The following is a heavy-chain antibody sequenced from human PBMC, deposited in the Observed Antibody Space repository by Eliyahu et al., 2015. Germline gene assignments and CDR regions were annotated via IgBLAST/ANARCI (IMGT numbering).Heavy chain of an antibody. J-gene: IGHJ6*02. CDR3: ARTSHPYYYYGLDL. Sequence: QVTLKESGPVLVKPTETLTLTCTVSGFSLSNPTMGVSWIRQPPGKALEWLAHIFSNDEKSYSTSLKSRLTISKDTSKSQVVLTMTNSDPVDTATYFCARTSHPYYYYGLDLWGQGTTVTVSS. CDR2: IFSNDEK. CDR1: GFSLSNPTMG. V-gene: IGHV2-26*02.